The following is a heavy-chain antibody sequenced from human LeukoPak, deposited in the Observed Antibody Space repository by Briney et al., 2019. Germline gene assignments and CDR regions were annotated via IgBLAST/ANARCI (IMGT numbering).Heavy chain of an antibody. Sequence: GRSLRLSCAASGFTFSSYGMLWVRQAPGKGLEWVAVISYDGSNKYYADSVKGRFTISRDNSKNTLYLQMNSLRAEDTAVYYCAKGEGYYDSSCYPFDCWGQGTLVTVSS. CDR1: GFTFSSYG. J-gene: IGHJ4*02. CDR3: AKGEGYYDSSCYPFDC. V-gene: IGHV3-30*18. D-gene: IGHD3-22*01. CDR2: ISYDGSNK.